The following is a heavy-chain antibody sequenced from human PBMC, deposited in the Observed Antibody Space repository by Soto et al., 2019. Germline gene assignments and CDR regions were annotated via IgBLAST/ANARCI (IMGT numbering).Heavy chain of an antibody. D-gene: IGHD3-10*01. CDR2: INPSGDT. J-gene: IGHJ4*02. CDR1: GYTFISYY. CDR3: TRGATVYYGSRNYFGFEY. Sequence: QVLLVQSGAEAKKSGASVKISCKASGYTFISYYMHWVRQAPGQGLEWLATINPSGDTTYTQEFQGRVTITTAPTTSTVSMELSSLRSDDTAVYSCTRGATVYYGSRNYFGFEYWGQGTLVTVSS. V-gene: IGHV1-46*01.